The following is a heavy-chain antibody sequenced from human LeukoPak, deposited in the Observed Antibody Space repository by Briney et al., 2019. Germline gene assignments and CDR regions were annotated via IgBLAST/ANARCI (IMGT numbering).Heavy chain of an antibody. CDR1: GFTFSSYW. D-gene: IGHD2-2*01. V-gene: IGHV3-7*03. CDR3: ARDLGYCSSTSCYENYFDY. CDR2: MKQDGSEK. J-gene: IGHJ4*02. Sequence: GSLILSCAASGFTFSSYWMSWVRQAPGKGLEWVANMKQDGSEKYYVDSVKGRFTISRDNAKNSLYLQMNSLRAEDTAVYYCARDLGYCSSTSCYENYFDYWGQGTLVTVSS.